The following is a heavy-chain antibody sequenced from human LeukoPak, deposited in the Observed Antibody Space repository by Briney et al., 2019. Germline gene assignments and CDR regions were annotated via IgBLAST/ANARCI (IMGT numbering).Heavy chain of an antibody. CDR1: GYSFTSYW. D-gene: IGHD1-26*01. J-gene: IGHJ5*02. CDR2: IYPGDSDT. CDR3: ARLSGSLWGGNWFDP. V-gene: IGHV5-51*01. Sequence: GESLKISCKGSGYSFTSYWIGWVRQMPGKGLEWMGIIYPGDSDTRYSPSFQGQVTISADKSISTAYLQWSSLKASDTAMYYCARLSGSLWGGNWFDPWGQGTLVTVSS.